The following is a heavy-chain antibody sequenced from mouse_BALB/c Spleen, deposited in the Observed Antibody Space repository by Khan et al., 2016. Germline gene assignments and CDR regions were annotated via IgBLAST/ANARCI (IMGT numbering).Heavy chain of an antibody. V-gene: IGHV9-3-1*01. CDR2: INTYSGES. Sequence: QIQLVQSGPELKKPGKTVKISCKASGYTFTNYGMNWVKQAPGKGLKWMGWINTYSGESTYADDFKGRFAFSLETSANTAYLQINHLKNEDTATXCCARDHYDYGSSRNYDVGGGGTATTVSS. CDR1: GYTFTNYG. J-gene: IGHJ1*01. D-gene: IGHD1-1*01. CDR3: ARDHYDYGSSRNYDV.